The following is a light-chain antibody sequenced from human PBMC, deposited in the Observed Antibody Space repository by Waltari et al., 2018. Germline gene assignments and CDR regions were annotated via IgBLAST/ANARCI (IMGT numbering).Light chain of an antibody. CDR2: DAS. V-gene: IGKV3-11*01. CDR3: QLRSNWRIT. Sequence: EIVLTQSPATLSLSPGERVTLSCRASQSVNRALAWYQQKPGQAPRLLIYDASNRATCIPARFSGSGSGTDFTLTISSLEAEDFVVYYCQLRSNWRITFGQGTRLEIK. CDR1: QSVNRA. J-gene: IGKJ5*01.